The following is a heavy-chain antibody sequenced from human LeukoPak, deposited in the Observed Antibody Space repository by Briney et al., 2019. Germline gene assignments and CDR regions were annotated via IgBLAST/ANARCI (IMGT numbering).Heavy chain of an antibody. CDR3: TGYSGYDSC. CDR1: GGSISSYY. D-gene: IGHD5-12*01. Sequence: SETLSLTCTVSGGSISSYYWSWIRQPPGKGLEWIGYISYSGSTNCNPSLKSRVTISIDTSKNQFSLKLSSVTAADTAVYYCTGYSGYDSCWGQGILVTVSS. J-gene: IGHJ4*02. CDR2: ISYSGST. V-gene: IGHV4-59*01.